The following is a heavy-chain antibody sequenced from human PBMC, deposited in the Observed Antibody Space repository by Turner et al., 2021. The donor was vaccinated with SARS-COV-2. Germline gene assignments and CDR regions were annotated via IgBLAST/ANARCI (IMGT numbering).Heavy chain of an antibody. D-gene: IGHD3-9*01. V-gene: IGHV3-30*18. CDR1: GFTFSSYG. CDR3: AKGIDILTGYFYGMDV. CDR2: ISYDGSNK. Sequence: QVQLVESGGGVVQPGRSLRLSCAASGFTFSSYGMHWVRQAPGKGLEWVAVISYDGSNKYYADSVKGRFTISRDNSKNTLYLQMNSLRAEDTAVYYCAKGIDILTGYFYGMDVWGQGTTVTVSS. J-gene: IGHJ6*02.